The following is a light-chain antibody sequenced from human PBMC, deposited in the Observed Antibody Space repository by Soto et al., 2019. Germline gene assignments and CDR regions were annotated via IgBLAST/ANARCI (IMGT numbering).Light chain of an antibody. Sequence: VMTQAPATLSVSPGERATLSCRASQTVSSNYLAWCQQRPGQAPRLLIYGASTRAAGIPDRFSGSGSGTEFTLTISSLQSEDSAVYFCQQYISWPRTFGQGTKVDI. V-gene: IGKV3D-15*01. CDR3: QQYISWPRT. CDR1: QTVSSN. CDR2: GAS. J-gene: IGKJ1*01.